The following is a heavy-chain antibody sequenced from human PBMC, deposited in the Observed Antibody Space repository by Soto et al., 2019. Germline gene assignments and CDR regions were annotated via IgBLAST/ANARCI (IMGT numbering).Heavy chain of an antibody. J-gene: IGHJ6*02. CDR2: INPNSGGT. CDR1: GYTFTGYY. V-gene: IGHV1-2*02. CDR3: ARGDFWSGEYYYYYGMDV. Sequence: ASVKVSCKASGYTFTGYYMHWVRQAPGQGLEWMGWINPNSGGTNYAQKFQGRVTITRDTSISTAYMELSRLRSDDTAVYYCARGDFWSGEYYYYYGMDVWGQGTTVTVSS. D-gene: IGHD3-3*01.